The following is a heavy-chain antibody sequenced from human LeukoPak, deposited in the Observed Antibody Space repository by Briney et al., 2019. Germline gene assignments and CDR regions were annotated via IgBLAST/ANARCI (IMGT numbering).Heavy chain of an antibody. D-gene: IGHD6-6*01. CDR2: IYYSGST. CDR1: GGSISSYY. J-gene: IGHJ4*02. CDR3: ARTYSSSSSYSDF. Sequence: SETLSLTCTVSGGSISSYYWSWIRQSPGKGLEWMGYIYYSGSTNYNPSLKSRVTISVETSKNQFSLNLTSVTAADTAVYYCARTYSSSSSYSDFWGQGTLVTVSS. V-gene: IGHV4-59*01.